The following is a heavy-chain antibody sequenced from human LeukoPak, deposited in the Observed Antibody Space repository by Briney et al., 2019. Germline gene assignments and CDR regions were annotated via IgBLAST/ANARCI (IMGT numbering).Heavy chain of an antibody. CDR1: GGSISSSSYY. Sequence: KASETLSLTCTVSGGSISSSSYYWGWIRQPPGKGLEWIGSIYYSGSTYYNPSLKSRVTISVDTSKNQFSLKLSSVTAADTAVYYCARLLIRLAHFDYWGQGTLVTVSS. CDR2: IYYSGST. J-gene: IGHJ4*02. D-gene: IGHD3-9*01. V-gene: IGHV4-39*01. CDR3: ARLLIRLAHFDY.